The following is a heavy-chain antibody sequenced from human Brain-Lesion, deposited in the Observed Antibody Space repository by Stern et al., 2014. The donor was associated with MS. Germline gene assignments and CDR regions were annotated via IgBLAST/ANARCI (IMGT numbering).Heavy chain of an antibody. CDR2: ISWNSGTS. D-gene: IGHD1-14*01. CDR3: ARDITGSSAYFAY. J-gene: IGHJ4*02. Sequence: VQLVESGGDLVQPGRSLRLSCAAFGFPFDDYAMPWVRQGPGKGLEWVAGISWNSGTSGYADSVKGRFTTSRDNAYSSLYLQMNSLRPEDTALYYCARDITGSSAYFAYWGQGTLVTVSS. CDR1: GFPFDDYA. V-gene: IGHV3-9*01.